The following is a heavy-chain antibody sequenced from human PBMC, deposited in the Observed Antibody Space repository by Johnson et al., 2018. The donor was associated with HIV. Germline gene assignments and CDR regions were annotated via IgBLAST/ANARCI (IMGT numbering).Heavy chain of an antibody. CDR2: ISWNSGSI. CDR3: ANDTNSGSSEAFDI. Sequence: VQLVESGGGLVQPGRSLRLSCASSGFTFDDYAMHWVRQAPGKGLEWVSGISWNSGSIGYADSVKGRFTISRDNAKKSLYLQMNSLRAEETALYYCANDTNSGSSEAFDIWCQGTMVTVSS. V-gene: IGHV3-9*01. CDR1: GFTFDDYA. J-gene: IGHJ3*02. D-gene: IGHD1-26*01.